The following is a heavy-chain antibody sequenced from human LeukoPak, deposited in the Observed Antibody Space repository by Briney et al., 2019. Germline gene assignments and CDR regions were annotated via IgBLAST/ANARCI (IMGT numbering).Heavy chain of an antibody. CDR1: GFTFSSYE. Sequence: GGSLRLSCAASGFTFSSYEMNWVRQAPGKGLEWVSYISSSGSTIYYADSVKGRFTISRDNSKNTLYLQMNSLRAEDTAVYYCAKVDPYSSGWRGPYYFDYWGQGTLVTVSS. CDR2: ISSSGSTI. J-gene: IGHJ4*02. V-gene: IGHV3-48*03. D-gene: IGHD6-19*01. CDR3: AKVDPYSSGWRGPYYFDY.